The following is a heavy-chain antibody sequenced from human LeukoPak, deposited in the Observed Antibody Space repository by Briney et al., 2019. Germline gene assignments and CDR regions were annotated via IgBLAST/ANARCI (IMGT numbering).Heavy chain of an antibody. CDR3: ARPRYSSSWTDAFDI. J-gene: IGHJ3*02. D-gene: IGHD6-13*01. Sequence: SETLSLTCTVSGGSISSYYWSWIRQPPGKGLEWSGYIYYSGSTNYNPSLRSRVTISVDTSKNQFSLKLSSVTAADTAVYYCARPRYSSSWTDAFDIWGQGTMVTVSS. CDR2: IYYSGST. CDR1: GGSISSYY. V-gene: IGHV4-59*08.